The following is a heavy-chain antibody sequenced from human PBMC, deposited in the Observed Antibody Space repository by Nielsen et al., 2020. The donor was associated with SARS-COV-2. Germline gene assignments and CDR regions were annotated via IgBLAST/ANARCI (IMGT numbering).Heavy chain of an antibody. Sequence: GGSLRLSCAASGFSFNNYGMHWVCQAPGKGLEWVAYISYEGSKRYYADSVKGRFTISRDFSTSTLYLQMNSLRAEDTAMYYCAKDRAIFMIYITRGGPDFWGQGTLVTVSS. D-gene: IGHD3/OR15-3a*01. CDR2: ISYEGSKR. V-gene: IGHV3-30*18. CDR3: AKDRAIFMIYITRGGPDF. CDR1: GFSFNNYG. J-gene: IGHJ4*02.